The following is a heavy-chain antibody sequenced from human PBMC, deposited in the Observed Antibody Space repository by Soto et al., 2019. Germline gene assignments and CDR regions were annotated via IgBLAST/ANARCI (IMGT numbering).Heavy chain of an antibody. D-gene: IGHD3-16*01. V-gene: IGHV3-30*19. CDR1: GFTFRSYV. J-gene: IGHJ4*02. Sequence: QVQLVESGGGVVQPGASLRLSCVGSGFTFRSYVIHWVRQAPGKGLEWVALTSYDGSNKYYDDSVKGRFTISRDNSRKTVDLHMDRLRLEDTALYYCARWGTTGGLDVWGQGTLVSVSS. CDR3: ARWGTTGGLDV. CDR2: TSYDGSNK.